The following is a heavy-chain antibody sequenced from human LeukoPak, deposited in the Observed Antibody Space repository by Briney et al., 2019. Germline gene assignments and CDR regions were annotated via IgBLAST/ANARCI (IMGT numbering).Heavy chain of an antibody. CDR1: GFTFSGFG. CDR3: AKMKGHPLPKYYMDV. J-gene: IGHJ6*03. Sequence: GGSLRLSCAAYGFTFSGFGMSWVRRTPGEGLEWVSGISGSGDNTLYADSLKARFTISRDNSKNTLYLEMNSLRAEDTAIYSCAKMKGHPLPKYYMDVWGQGTTVTVS. V-gene: IGHV3-23*01. CDR2: ISGSGDNT.